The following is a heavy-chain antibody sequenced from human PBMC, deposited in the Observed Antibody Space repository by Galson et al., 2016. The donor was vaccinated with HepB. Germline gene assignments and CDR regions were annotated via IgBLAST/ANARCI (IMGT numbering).Heavy chain of an antibody. D-gene: IGHD3-22*01. CDR3: AKTYIRTRSSGYYAH. CDR2: ISWNSGSI. J-gene: IGHJ4*02. V-gene: IGHV3-9*01. CDR1: GFTFDDYA. Sequence: SLRLSCAASGFTFDDYAMHWVRQAPGKGLEWVSGISWNSGSIGYADSVKGRFTISRDNAKNSLYLQMNSLRAEDTALYYCAKTYIRTRSSGYYAHWGQGTLVTVSS.